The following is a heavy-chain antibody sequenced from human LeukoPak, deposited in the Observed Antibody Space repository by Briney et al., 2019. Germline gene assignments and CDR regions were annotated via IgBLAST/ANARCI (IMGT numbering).Heavy chain of an antibody. V-gene: IGHV3-21*01. CDR3: AREEGSSGRYYFYYYMDV. Sequence: GGSLRLSCAASGFTFSSYNMNWVRQAPGKGLEWVSSISSSSSYIYYADSVKGRFTISRDNARNSLYLQMNSLRAEDTAVYYCAREEGSSGRYYFYYYMDVWGKGTTVTVSS. J-gene: IGHJ6*03. CDR1: GFTFSSYN. D-gene: IGHD3-22*01. CDR2: ISSSSSYI.